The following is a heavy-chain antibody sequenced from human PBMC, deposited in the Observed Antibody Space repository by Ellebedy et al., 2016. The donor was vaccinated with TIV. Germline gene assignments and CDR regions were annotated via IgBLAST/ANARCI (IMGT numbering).Heavy chain of an antibody. CDR3: TTGGPFGTYFDN. D-gene: IGHD1-7*01. V-gene: IGHV3-15*01. CDR2: IKREVDGGTR. Sequence: GGSLRLXXVASGFTFTNAWMIWVRQTPGKGLEWVGRIKREVDGGTRDYAAPMKGRFTISRDDSKNTVYLQMNSLEIDDTAVYYCTTGGPFGTYFDNWGQGTLVTVSS. J-gene: IGHJ4*02. CDR1: GFTFTNAW.